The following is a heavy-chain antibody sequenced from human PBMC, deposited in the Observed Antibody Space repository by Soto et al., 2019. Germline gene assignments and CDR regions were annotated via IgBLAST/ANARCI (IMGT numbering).Heavy chain of an antibody. J-gene: IGHJ6*02. CDR2: IIPIFGAA. D-gene: IGHD5-18*01. CDR1: GGTFSSYA. CDR3: ARCVVSYGGKNYSYNSGMDV. V-gene: IGHV1-69*12. Sequence: QVQLVQSGAEVKKPGSSVKVSCKASGGTFSSYAMSWLRQSPGQGLEWMGVIIPIFGAANYAQKFQGRVTMSADESTRTAYRELSSLRSEDTAVYYCARCVVSYGGKNYSYNSGMDVWGQGTTVTVSS.